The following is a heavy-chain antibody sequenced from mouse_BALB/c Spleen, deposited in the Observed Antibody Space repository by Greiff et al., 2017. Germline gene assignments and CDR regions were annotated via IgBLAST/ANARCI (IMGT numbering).Heavy chain of an antibody. J-gene: IGHJ3*01. CDR3: TRAEYSGGGFAY. V-gene: IGHV1S81*02. CDR2: INPSNGGT. CDR1: GYTFTSYY. D-gene: IGHD5-1*01. Sequence: QVQLKQSGAELVKPGASVKLSCKASGYTFTSYYMYWVKQRPGQGLEWIGEINPSNGGTNFNEKFKSKATLTVDKSSSTAYMQLSSLTSEDSAVYYCTRAEYSGGGFAYWGQGALVTVSA.